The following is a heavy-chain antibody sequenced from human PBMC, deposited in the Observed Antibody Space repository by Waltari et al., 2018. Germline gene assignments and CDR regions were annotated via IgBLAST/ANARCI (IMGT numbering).Heavy chain of an antibody. V-gene: IGHV4-39*07. CDR3: ARVARLGGNWFDP. J-gene: IGHJ5*02. CDR1: GFSLSTSGVG. D-gene: IGHD2-15*01. Sequence: KESGPTLVKPTQTLTLTCTFSGFSLSTSGVGVGWIRQPPGKGLEWIGEINHSGSTNYNPSLKSRVTISVDTSKNQFSLKLSAVTAADTAVYYCARVARLGGNWFDPWGQGTLVTVSS. CDR2: INHSGST.